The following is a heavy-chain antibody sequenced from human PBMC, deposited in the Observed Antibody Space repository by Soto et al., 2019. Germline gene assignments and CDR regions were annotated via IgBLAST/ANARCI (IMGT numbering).Heavy chain of an antibody. Sequence: QVQLVQSGAEVKKPGSSVKVSCKASGGTFSSYAISWVRQAPGQGLEWMGGIIPIFGTANYAQKFQGRVTITAEESTSTAYMELSSLRSEDTAVYYCARGSRGIAVAATLLDAFDIWGQGTMVTVSS. CDR2: IIPIFGTA. V-gene: IGHV1-69*12. CDR3: ARGSRGIAVAATLLDAFDI. D-gene: IGHD6-19*01. CDR1: GGTFSSYA. J-gene: IGHJ3*02.